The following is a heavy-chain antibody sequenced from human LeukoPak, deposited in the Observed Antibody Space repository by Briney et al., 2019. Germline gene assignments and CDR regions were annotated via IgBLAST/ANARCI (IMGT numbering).Heavy chain of an antibody. D-gene: IGHD6-19*01. CDR3: ASPGSSYSSGWYRAFDI. V-gene: IGHV4-39*01. J-gene: IGHJ3*02. CDR2: IYYSGST. Sequence: SETLSLTCTVSGGSISSSSYYWGWIRQPPGKGLEWIGCIYYSGSTYYNPSLKSRVTISVDTSKNQFSLKLSSVTAADTAVYYCASPGSSYSSGWYRAFDIWGQGTMVTVSS. CDR1: GGSISSSSYY.